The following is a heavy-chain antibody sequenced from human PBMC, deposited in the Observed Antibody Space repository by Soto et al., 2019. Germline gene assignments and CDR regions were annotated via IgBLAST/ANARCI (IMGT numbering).Heavy chain of an antibody. CDR2: INHSGST. V-gene: IGHV4-34*01. D-gene: IGHD3-10*01. CDR1: GGSFGGYY. Sequence: SETLSLTCAVYGGSFGGYYWTWIRQPPGTGLEWIGEINHSGSTNYNPSLKSRVTISVDTSKNQFSLKLTSVTAADTAVYYCARDKITCLFDYWGQGTLVT. J-gene: IGHJ4*02. CDR3: ARDKITCLFDY.